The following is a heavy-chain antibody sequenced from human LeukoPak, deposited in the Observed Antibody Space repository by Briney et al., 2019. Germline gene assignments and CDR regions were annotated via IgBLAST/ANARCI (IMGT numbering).Heavy chain of an antibody. V-gene: IGHV3-23*01. D-gene: IGHD1-26*01. Sequence: GGSLRLSCAASGFTFSSYAMSWVRQAPGKGLEWVSAISGSGGSTYYADSVKGRFTISRDSSKNTLYLQMNSLRSEDAAVYYCARERVQASGGGMFDYWGQGTLVTVSS. CDR3: ARERVQASGGGMFDY. J-gene: IGHJ4*02. CDR2: ISGSGGST. CDR1: GFTFSSYA.